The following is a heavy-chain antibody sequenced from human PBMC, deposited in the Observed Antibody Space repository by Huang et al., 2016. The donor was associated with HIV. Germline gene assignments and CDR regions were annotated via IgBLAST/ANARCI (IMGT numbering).Heavy chain of an antibody. Sequence: EVQLVESGGGLVQPGGSLRLSCAASGFIFSSYDMQWVRQVTGKGVEWVLSIGPAGDTYYPGSVKGRFTISRDNAKNSLYLQMNSLRAGDTAMYYCARVGDYGDYSCDHWGQGTLVTVSP. CDR2: IGPAGDT. D-gene: IGHD4-17*01. CDR1: GFIFSSYD. V-gene: IGHV3-13*01. CDR3: ARVGDYGDYSCDH. J-gene: IGHJ4*02.